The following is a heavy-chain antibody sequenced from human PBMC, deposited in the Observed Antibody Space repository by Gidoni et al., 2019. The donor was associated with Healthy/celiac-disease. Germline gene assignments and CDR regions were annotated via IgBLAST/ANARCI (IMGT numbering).Heavy chain of an antibody. CDR3: ARGSQWLVGDYYYYGMDV. V-gene: IGHV1-3*01. D-gene: IGHD6-19*01. J-gene: IGHJ6*02. CDR2: INAGNGNT. Sequence: QVQLVQSGDGVKTPGAVVKGSCKASGYTFTSYAMHRVRQAPGQRLEWMGWINAGNGNTKYSQKFQGRVTITSDTSTSTAYMELSSLRSADTAVYYCARGSQWLVGDYYYYGMDVWGQGTTVTVSS. CDR1: GYTFTSYA.